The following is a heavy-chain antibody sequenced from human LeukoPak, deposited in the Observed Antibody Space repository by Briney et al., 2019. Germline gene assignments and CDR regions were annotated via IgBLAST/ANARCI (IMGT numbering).Heavy chain of an antibody. Sequence: PGGSLRLSCAASGFTFTSYWMAWVRQAPGKGLEWVSAISGSGGSTYYADSVKGRFTISRDNSKNTLYLQMNSLRAEDTAVYYCAKRVSGSGWYGTFDYWGQGTLVTVSS. J-gene: IGHJ4*02. V-gene: IGHV3-23*01. D-gene: IGHD6-19*01. CDR3: AKRVSGSGWYGTFDY. CDR1: GFTFTSYW. CDR2: ISGSGGST.